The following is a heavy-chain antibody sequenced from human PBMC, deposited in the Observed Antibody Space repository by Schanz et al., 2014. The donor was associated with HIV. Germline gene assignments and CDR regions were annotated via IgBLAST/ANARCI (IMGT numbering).Heavy chain of an antibody. Sequence: QEQLVQSGAELKKPGASVKVSCKASGYTFTDYYIHWVRQAPGQGLQWMGWINPNSGGTNYAPKFQGRVPMTRDTSVSTAYMELSRLTSDDTAMYYCAREKVGILADYTPNGMDVWGQGTTVTVSS. CDR2: INPNSGGT. V-gene: IGHV1-2*02. CDR3: AREKVGILADYTPNGMDV. J-gene: IGHJ6*02. D-gene: IGHD3-9*01. CDR1: GYTFTDYY.